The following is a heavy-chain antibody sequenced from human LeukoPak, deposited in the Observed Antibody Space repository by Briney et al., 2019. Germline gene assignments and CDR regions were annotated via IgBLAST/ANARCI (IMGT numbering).Heavy chain of an antibody. D-gene: IGHD6-13*01. V-gene: IGHV1-2*02. CDR1: GYTFTGYY. CDR2: INPSSGGT. J-gene: IGHJ3*02. Sequence: ASVKVSCKASGYTFTGYYMHWVRQAPGQGLEWMGWINPSSGGTNYAQKFQGRVTMTRDTSISTAYMELSRLRSDDTAVYYCAIPEHSSSWFTFDIWGQGTMVTVSS. CDR3: AIPEHSSSWFTFDI.